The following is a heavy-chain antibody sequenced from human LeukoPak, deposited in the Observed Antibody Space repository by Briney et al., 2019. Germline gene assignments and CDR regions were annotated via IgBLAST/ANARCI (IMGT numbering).Heavy chain of an antibody. V-gene: IGHV3-23*01. CDR3: AKAPVTTCRGAFCYPFDY. CDR1: GFTAGNYA. Sequence: GGSLRLSCVASGFTAGNYAMIWVRQAPGKGLEWVSGISARGDRTYYAASVKGRFTISRDSSKNTLFLQMNRLRPEDAAVYYCAKAPVTTCRGAFCYPFDYWGLGTLVTVSS. D-gene: IGHD2-15*01. J-gene: IGHJ4*02. CDR2: ISARGDRT.